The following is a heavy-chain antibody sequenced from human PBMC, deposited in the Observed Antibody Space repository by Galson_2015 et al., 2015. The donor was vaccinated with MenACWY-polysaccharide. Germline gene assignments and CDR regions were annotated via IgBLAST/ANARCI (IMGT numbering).Heavy chain of an antibody. Sequence: SLRLSCAASGFTFSDYYMSWIRQAPGKGLEWVPYITSSGGTKDYADSVKGRFTMSRDNAKNSLYLQMNSLRAEDTAVYYCTRRRSARDYFFYYMDVWGKGTTVTVSS. J-gene: IGHJ6*03. D-gene: IGHD3-3*01. CDR3: TRRRSARDYFFYYMDV. CDR2: ITSSGGTK. CDR1: GFTFSDYY. V-gene: IGHV3-11*01.